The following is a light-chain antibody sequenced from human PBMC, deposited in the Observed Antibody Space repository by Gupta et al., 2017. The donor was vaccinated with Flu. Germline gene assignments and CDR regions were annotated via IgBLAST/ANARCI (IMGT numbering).Light chain of an antibody. CDR1: QSISSW. V-gene: IGKV1-5*03. Sequence: VGDRVTITCRASQSISSWLAWYQQKPGKAPKLLIYKASSLESGVPSRFSGSGSGTEFTLTISSLQPDDSATYYCQEYNSYSFGGGTKVEIK. CDR3: QEYNSYS. J-gene: IGKJ4*01. CDR2: KAS.